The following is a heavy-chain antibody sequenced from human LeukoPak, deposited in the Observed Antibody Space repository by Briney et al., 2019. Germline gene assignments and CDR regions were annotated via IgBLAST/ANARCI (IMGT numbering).Heavy chain of an antibody. CDR1: GGSISRSRYY. V-gene: IGHV4-39*07. D-gene: IGHD3-22*01. Sequence: SETLSLTCTVSGGSISRSRYYWGWIRQPPGKGLEWIGSIYYSGSTYYNPSLKSRVTISVDKSKNQFSLKLSSVTAADTAGYYCARHGSSGYYSYFDYWGQGTLVTVSS. J-gene: IGHJ4*02. CDR3: ARHGSSGYYSYFDY. CDR2: IYYSGST.